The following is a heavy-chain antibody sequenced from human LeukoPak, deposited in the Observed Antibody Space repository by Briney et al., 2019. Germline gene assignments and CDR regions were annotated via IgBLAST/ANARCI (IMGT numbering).Heavy chain of an antibody. D-gene: IGHD3-9*01. V-gene: IGHV3-21*01. J-gene: IGHJ4*02. Sequence: GGSLRLSCAASGFTFSSYSMNWVRQAPGKGLEWVSSINSSSSYIYYADSVKGRFTISRDNAKNSLYLQMNSLRAEDTAVYYCARDGGYYDILTGYSPGYYFDCWGQGTLVTVSS. CDR2: INSSSSYI. CDR3: ARDGGYYDILTGYSPGYYFDC. CDR1: GFTFSSYS.